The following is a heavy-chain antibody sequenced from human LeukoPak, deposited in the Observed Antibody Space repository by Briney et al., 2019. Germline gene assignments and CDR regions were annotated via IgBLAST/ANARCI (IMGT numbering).Heavy chain of an antibody. CDR3: AKDGYSSGWYPYYFDY. D-gene: IGHD6-19*01. V-gene: IGHV3-23*01. CDR2: ISGSGGST. J-gene: IGHJ4*02. CDR1: GFTFSSYA. Sequence: GGSLRLSCAASGFTFSSYAMSWVRQAPGKGLEWVSAISGSGGSTYYADSVKGRFTISRDNSKNTLYLQMNSLRAEDTAVYYCAKDGYSSGWYPYYFDYWGQGTLVIVSS.